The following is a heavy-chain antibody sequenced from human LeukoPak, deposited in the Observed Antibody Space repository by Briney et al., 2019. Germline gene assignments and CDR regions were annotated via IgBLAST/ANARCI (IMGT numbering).Heavy chain of an antibody. CDR1: GGSISSYY. Sequence: PSETLSLTCTVSGGSISSYYWSWIRQPPGKGLEWIGYIYYSGSTNYNPSLKSRVTISVDTSKNQFSLKLSSVTAADTAVYYCARGSPISMKFDPWGQGTLVTVSS. V-gene: IGHV4-59*08. J-gene: IGHJ5*02. CDR2: IYYSGST. D-gene: IGHD3-22*01. CDR3: ARGSPISMKFDP.